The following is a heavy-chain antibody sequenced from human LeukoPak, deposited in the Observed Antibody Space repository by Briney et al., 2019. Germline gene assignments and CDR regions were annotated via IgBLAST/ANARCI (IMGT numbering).Heavy chain of an antibody. Sequence: SETLSLTCTVSGGSISSYYWSWIRQPPGKGLEWIGYIYYSGSTNYNPSLKSRVTISVDTSKNQFSLKLSSVAAADTAVYYCASTPLYCSGGSCSIDYWGQGTLVTVSS. V-gene: IGHV4-59*12. CDR1: GGSISSYY. CDR2: IYYSGST. CDR3: ASTPLYCSGGSCSIDY. D-gene: IGHD2-15*01. J-gene: IGHJ4*02.